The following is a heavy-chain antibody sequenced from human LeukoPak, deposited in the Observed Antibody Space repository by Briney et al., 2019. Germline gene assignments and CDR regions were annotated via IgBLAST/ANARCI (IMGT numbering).Heavy chain of an antibody. V-gene: IGHV3-66*02. CDR3: ARDGAGIESWVELDP. Sequence: PGGSLRLSCAASGFSVSNHYMAWVRQAPGRRLEWVSFIWADGTTFYTDSVRGRFTVSRDQFKNTLYLQMSSPRPDDTALYYCARDGAGIESWVELDPWGQGTQVTVSA. J-gene: IGHJ5*02. D-gene: IGHD5-24*01. CDR2: IWADGTT. CDR1: GFSVSNHY.